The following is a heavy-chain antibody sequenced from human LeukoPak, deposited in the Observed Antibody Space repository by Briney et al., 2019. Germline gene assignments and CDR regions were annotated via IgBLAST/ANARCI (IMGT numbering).Heavy chain of an antibody. CDR3: AKDYDDIVVVVAGYYYYYGMDV. D-gene: IGHD2-15*01. J-gene: IGHJ6*02. V-gene: IGHV3-30*18. Sequence: GRSLRLSCAASGFTFSSYGMHWVRQAPGKGLEWVAVISYDGSNKYYADSVKGRFTISRDNSKNTPYLQMNSLRAEDTAVYYCAKDYDDIVVVVAGYYYYYGMDVWGQGTTVTVSS. CDR2: ISYDGSNK. CDR1: GFTFSSYG.